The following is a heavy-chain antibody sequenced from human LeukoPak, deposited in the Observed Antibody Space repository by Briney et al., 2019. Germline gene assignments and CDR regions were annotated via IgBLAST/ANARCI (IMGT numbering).Heavy chain of an antibody. CDR3: ARDLSNWNLYYFDY. CDR1: GFTFGDYA. J-gene: IGHJ4*02. Sequence: GGSLRLSCTTSGFTFGDYAMSWVRQAPGKGLEWVSGINWNGGSTGYADSVKGRFTISRDNAKNSLYLQMNSLRAEDTALYYCARDLSNWNLYYFDYWGQGTLVTVSS. CDR2: INWNGGST. V-gene: IGHV3-20*04. D-gene: IGHD1-20*01.